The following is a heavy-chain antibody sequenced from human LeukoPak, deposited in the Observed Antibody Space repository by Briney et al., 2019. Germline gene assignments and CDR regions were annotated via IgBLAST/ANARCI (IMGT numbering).Heavy chain of an antibody. Sequence: ASVKVSCKASGYTFTSYGISWVRQAPGQGLEWMGWISAYNGNTNYAQKLQGRGTMTTDTSTSTAYMELRSLRSDDTAVYYCARDYYDSSGNAFDIWGQGTMVTVSS. CDR1: GYTFTSYG. J-gene: IGHJ3*02. CDR3: ARDYYDSSGNAFDI. CDR2: ISAYNGNT. D-gene: IGHD3-22*01. V-gene: IGHV1-18*04.